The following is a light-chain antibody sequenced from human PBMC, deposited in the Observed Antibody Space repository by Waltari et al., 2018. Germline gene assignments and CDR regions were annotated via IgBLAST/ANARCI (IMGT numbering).Light chain of an antibody. CDR1: SSNIGSNY. J-gene: IGLJ3*02. CDR3: AAWDDSLSGLV. CDR2: KNN. V-gene: IGLV1-47*01. Sequence: QFVLTQPPSASGPPGQKVTISCNGSSSNIGSNYVYWYQQLPGTAPKLLIFKNNQRPSGVPDRFSDSKSGTSASLAINGLRSEDEADYYCAAWDDSLSGLVLGGGTKVTVL.